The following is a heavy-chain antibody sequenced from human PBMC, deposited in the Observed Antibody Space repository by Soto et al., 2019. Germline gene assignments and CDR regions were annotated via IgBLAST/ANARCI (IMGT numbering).Heavy chain of an antibody. CDR1: GGSISSGDYY. J-gene: IGHJ3*02. CDR3: ARPTYYYDSSGYSAAFDI. Sequence: QVQLQESDPGLVKPSQTLSLTCTVSGGSISSGDYYWSWIRQPPGKGLEWIGYIYYSGSTYYNPSLKSRVTISVDTSKNQFSLKLSSVTAADTAVYYCARPTYYYDSSGYSAAFDIWGQGTMVTVSS. D-gene: IGHD3-22*01. V-gene: IGHV4-30-4*01. CDR2: IYYSGST.